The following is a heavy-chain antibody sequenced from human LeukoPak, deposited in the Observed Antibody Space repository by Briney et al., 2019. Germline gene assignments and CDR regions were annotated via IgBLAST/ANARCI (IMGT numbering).Heavy chain of an antibody. V-gene: IGHV4-59*01. J-gene: IGHJ3*02. CDR3: ARLWDYYSSGWYPMRAFDI. Sequence: SETLSLTCTVSGGSISSYYWSWIRQPPGKGLEWIGYIYYSGSTNYNPSLKSRVTISVDTSKNQFSLKLSSVTAADTAVYYCARLWDYYSSGWYPMRAFDIWGQGTMVTVSS. D-gene: IGHD6-19*01. CDR2: IYYSGST. CDR1: GGSISSYY.